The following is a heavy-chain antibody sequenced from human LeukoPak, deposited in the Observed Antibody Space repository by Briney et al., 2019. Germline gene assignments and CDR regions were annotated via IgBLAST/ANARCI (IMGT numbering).Heavy chain of an antibody. CDR2: ISWNSGSI. CDR1: GFTFDDYA. V-gene: IGHV3-9*03. J-gene: IGHJ3*02. D-gene: IGHD2-15*01. CDR3: AKDMVVVAATYAFDI. Sequence: AGGSLRLSCAASGFTFDDYAMHWVRQAPGKGLEWVSGISWNSGSIGYADSVKGRFTISGDNAKNSLYLQMNSLRAEDMALYYCAKDMVVVAATYAFDIWGQGTMVTVSS.